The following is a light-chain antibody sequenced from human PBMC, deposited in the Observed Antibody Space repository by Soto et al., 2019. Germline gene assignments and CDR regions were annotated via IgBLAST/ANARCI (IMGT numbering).Light chain of an antibody. V-gene: IGLV1-51*01. J-gene: IGLJ1*01. CDR2: DND. CDR1: SANIENNY. CDR3: QSYDISLHNYV. Sequence: VLTQPPSVSAAPGQKVTISCSGSSANIENNYVSWYQHLPGTAPQLLIYDNDKRPSGIPYRISGSKSGTSASLAITRLQAEDEADYYCQSYDISLHNYVFGTGTKVTVL.